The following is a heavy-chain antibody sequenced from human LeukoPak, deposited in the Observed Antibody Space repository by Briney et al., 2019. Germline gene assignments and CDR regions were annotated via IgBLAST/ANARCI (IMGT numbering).Heavy chain of an antibody. CDR3: ASLFFPVVAATRVESSY. D-gene: IGHD2-15*01. V-gene: IGHV3-7*01. CDR2: INQDGSEK. J-gene: IGHJ4*02. Sequence: GGSLRLSCAASGFTVSSNYMNWVRQAPGKGLQWVANINQDGSEKYYVDSVKGRFTISRDNAKNSLYLQMNSLRAEDTAMYYCASLFFPVVAATRVESSYWGQGTLVTVSS. CDR1: GFTVSSNY.